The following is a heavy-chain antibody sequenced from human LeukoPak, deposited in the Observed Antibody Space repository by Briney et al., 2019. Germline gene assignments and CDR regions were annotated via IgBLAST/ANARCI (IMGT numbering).Heavy chain of an antibody. CDR2: ISAYNGNT. Sequence: ASVKVSCKASGYTFTSYGISWVRQAPGQGLEWMGWISAYNGNTNYAQKLQGRVSLTRDTSISTAYMELSSLRSEDTAVYYCARGDRISHCLDYWGQGTLVTVSS. CDR1: GYTFTSYG. J-gene: IGHJ4*02. V-gene: IGHV1-18*01. CDR3: ARGDRISHCLDY.